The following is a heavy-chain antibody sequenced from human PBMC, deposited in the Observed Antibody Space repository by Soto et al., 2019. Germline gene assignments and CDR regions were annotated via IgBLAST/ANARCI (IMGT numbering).Heavy chain of an antibody. CDR3: ARLHEDYGAGSRRFDP. D-gene: IGHD3-10*01. Sequence: QVQLQASGPGLVKPSKTLSPTCTVSGGSISSGGYYWSWIRQHPGQGLAWIGYIYYSGSTYYNPSVKSRVTVAVDTSNTQFSLKLSSVTAGDTAVYYCARLHEDYGAGSRRFDPWGQGTLVTVAA. V-gene: IGHV4-31*03. J-gene: IGHJ5*02. CDR2: IYYSGST. CDR1: GGSISSGGYY.